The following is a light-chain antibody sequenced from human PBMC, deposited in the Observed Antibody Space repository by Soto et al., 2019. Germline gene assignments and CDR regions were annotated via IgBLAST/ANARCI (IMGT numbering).Light chain of an antibody. CDR3: QQFGNSPYT. Sequence: EIVLTQSPGTLSLSPGERATLSCRASQSVSSSYLAWYQQKPGQAPRILSYGASIRATGIPDRFSGSGSGTDFTLTISRLEPEDFAVYYCQQFGNSPYTFGQGTRLEIK. CDR1: QSVSSSY. J-gene: IGKJ2*01. CDR2: GAS. V-gene: IGKV3-20*01.